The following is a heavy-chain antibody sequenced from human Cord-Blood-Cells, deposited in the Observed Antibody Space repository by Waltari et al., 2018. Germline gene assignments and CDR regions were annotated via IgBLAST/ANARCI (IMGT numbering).Heavy chain of an antibody. CDR2: IYHSGST. J-gene: IGHJ3*02. D-gene: IGHD2-2*01. V-gene: IGHV4-4*02. CDR1: GGSISSSNW. CDR3: ARVIGGYCSSTSCYAFDI. Sequence: QVQLQASGPGLVKPSGTLSLTCVVSGGSISSSNWWRWVRQPPGKGLEWIGEIYHSGSTNYNPSLKSRVTISVDKSKNQFSLKLSSVTAADTAVYYCARVIGGYCSSTSCYAFDIWGQGTMVTVSS.